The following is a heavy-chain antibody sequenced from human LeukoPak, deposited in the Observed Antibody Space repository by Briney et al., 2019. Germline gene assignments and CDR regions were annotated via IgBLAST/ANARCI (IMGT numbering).Heavy chain of an antibody. Sequence: GGSLRLSCAASGFTFSSYAMHWVRQAPGKGLEYVSAISSNGGSTYYANSVKGRFTISRDNSKNTLYLQMGSLRAEDMAVYYCARDSEVGATDYWGQGTLVTVS. CDR2: ISSNGGST. V-gene: IGHV3-64*01. J-gene: IGHJ4*02. D-gene: IGHD1-26*01. CDR3: ARDSEVGATDY. CDR1: GFTFSSYA.